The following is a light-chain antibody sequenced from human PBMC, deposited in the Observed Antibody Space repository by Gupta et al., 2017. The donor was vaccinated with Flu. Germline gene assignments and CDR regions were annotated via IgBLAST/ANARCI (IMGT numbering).Light chain of an antibody. J-gene: IGKJ4*01. CDR2: AAS. CDR1: QDISSW. Sequence: DIDMTQSPSSVPASVGDRVTITCRASQDISSWLAWYQHKPGKAPRHLIYAASTLQRGVPSRFSGSGSGTDFTLTINSLQPEDVATYYCQQDNTYLRALTFGGGTKV. V-gene: IGKV1-12*01. CDR3: QQDNTYLRALT.